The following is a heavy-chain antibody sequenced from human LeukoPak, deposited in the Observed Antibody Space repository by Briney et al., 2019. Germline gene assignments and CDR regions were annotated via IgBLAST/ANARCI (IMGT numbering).Heavy chain of an antibody. J-gene: IGHJ4*02. CDR1: GGTFSSYA. CDR3: ARGDSSGYYYFDY. V-gene: IGHV1-69*04. D-gene: IGHD3-22*01. CDR2: IIPILGIA. Sequence: SVKVSCKASGGTFSSYAISWVRQAPGQGLEWMGRIIPILGIANYAQKFQGRVTITADKSTSTAYMELSSLRSEDTAVYYCARGDSSGYYYFDYWGQGTLVTVSS.